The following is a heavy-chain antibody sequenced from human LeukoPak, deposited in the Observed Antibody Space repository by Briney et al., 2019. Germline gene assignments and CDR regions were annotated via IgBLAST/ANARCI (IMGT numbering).Heavy chain of an antibody. D-gene: IGHD3-3*02. J-gene: IGHJ6*02. CDR2: IYPSDSDT. Sequence: GESLQISCKGSGYSFTSCWIGWVRQLPGKGLEWMGIIYPSDSDTRYSPSFQGQVIISADKSINTAYLQWSSLKASDTAMYYWARLVTFYGGVDVWGQGTTVTVSS. V-gene: IGHV5-51*01. CDR3: ARLVTFYGGVDV. CDR1: GYSFTSCW.